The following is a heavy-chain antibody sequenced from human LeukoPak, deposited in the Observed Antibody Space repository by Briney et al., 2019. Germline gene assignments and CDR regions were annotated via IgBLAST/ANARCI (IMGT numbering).Heavy chain of an antibody. CDR1: GFTFSSYA. J-gene: IGHJ6*03. Sequence: PGGSLRLSCAASGFTFSSYAMHWVRQAPGKGLEWVAVISYDGSNKYYADSVKGRFTISRDNSKNTLYLQMNSLRAEDTAVYYCARGKVEGIAARLRYCGGDCYQSTGTNKGIYYMDVWGKGTTVTVSS. CDR3: ARGKVEGIAARLRYCGGDCYQSTGTNKGIYYMDV. D-gene: IGHD2-21*02. V-gene: IGHV3-30*04. CDR2: ISYDGSNK.